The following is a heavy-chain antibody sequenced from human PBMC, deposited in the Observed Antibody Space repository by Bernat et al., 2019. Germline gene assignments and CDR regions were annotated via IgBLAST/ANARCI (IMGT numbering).Heavy chain of an antibody. CDR1: GFTFSSYS. CDR3: ASSLGREYSGYDVPLLDAFDI. V-gene: IGHV3-21*05. D-gene: IGHD5-12*01. CDR2: ISSSSSYI. Sequence: EVQLVESGGGLVKPGGSLRLSCAASGFTFSSYSMNWVRQAPGKGLEWVSYISSSSSYIYYADSVKGRFTISRDNAKNSLYLQMNSLRAEDTAVYYCASSLGREYSGYDVPLLDAFDIWGQGTMVTVSS. J-gene: IGHJ3*02.